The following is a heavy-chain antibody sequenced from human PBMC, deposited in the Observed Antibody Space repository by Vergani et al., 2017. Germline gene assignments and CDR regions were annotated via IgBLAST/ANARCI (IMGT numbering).Heavy chain of an antibody. D-gene: IGHD2-21*01. J-gene: IGHJ4*02. CDR2: ISSSSSYI. V-gene: IGHV3-21*01. CDR3: ARDGHIVSKPRLDY. Sequence: EVQLVESGGGLVKPGGSLRLSCAASGFTFSSYSMNWVRQAPGKGLEWVSSISSSSSYIYYADSVKGRFTISRDNAKNSLYLQMNSLRAEDTAVYYCARDGHIVSKPRLDYWGQGTLVTVSS. CDR1: GFTFSSYS.